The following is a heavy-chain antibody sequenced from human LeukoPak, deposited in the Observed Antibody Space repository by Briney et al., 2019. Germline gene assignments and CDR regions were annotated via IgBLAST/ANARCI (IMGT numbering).Heavy chain of an antibody. J-gene: IGHJ4*02. CDR2: IYYGGST. CDR3: ASEIPGGWWIDY. V-gene: IGHV4-59*08. Sequence: PSETLSLTCTVSGASISNSYWSWIRHLPGKGLEWIGYIYYGGSTTYNPSLKSRVTISLDTSKNQFSLKLTSVTAADTAVYYCASEIPGGWWIDYWGQGILVTVSS. CDR1: GASISNSY. D-gene: IGHD2-15*01.